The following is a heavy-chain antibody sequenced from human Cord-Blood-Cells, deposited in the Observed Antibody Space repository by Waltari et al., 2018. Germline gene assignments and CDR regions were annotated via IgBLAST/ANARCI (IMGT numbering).Heavy chain of an antibody. J-gene: IGHJ4*02. CDR1: GGSFSGYY. CDR2: INHSGST. D-gene: IGHD2-21*01. Sequence: QVQLQQWGAGLLKPSETLSLTCAVYGGSFSGYYWSWIRQPPGKGLEWIGEINHSGSTNYNPSLKSRVTISVDTSKNQFSLKLSSVTAADTAVYYCARGGSAYCGGDCYLIYWGQGTLVTVSS. V-gene: IGHV4-34*01. CDR3: ARGGSAYCGGDCYLIY.